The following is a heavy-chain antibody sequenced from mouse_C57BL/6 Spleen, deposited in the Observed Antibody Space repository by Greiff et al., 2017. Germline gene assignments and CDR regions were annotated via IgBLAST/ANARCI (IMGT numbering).Heavy chain of an antibody. D-gene: IGHD1-1*01. Sequence: VQLQESGPELVKPGASVKISCKASGYAFSSSWMNWVKQRPGKGLEWIGRIYPGDGDTNYNGKFKGKATLTADKSSSTAYMQLSRLTSEASAVYFCARGNGSSYLAWFAYWGQGTLVTVSA. V-gene: IGHV1-82*01. CDR3: ARGNGSSYLAWFAY. CDR1: GYAFSSSW. J-gene: IGHJ3*01. CDR2: IYPGDGDT.